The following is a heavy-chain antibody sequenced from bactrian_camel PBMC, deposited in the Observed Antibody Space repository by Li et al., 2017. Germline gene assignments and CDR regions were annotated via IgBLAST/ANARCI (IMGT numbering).Heavy chain of an antibody. Sequence: HVQLVESGGGSVQAGGSLTLSCVASEYTREYCMGWSRQAPGKEREGVASINSAGATSYGDDVKGRFTISRDNAKNTVYLQMNSLKSEDTALYFCASELGPPVVAQYEHNYWGQGTQVTVS. CDR3: ASELGPPVVAQYEHNY. V-gene: IGHV3S1*01. J-gene: IGHJ4*01. CDR1: EYTREYC. CDR2: INSAGAT. D-gene: IGHD2*01.